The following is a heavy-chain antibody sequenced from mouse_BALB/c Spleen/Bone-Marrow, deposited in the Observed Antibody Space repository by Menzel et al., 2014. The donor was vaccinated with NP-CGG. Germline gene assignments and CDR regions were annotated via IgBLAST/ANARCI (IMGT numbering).Heavy chain of an antibody. CDR1: GFDFSRYW. Sequence: EVQLQQSGGGLVQPGGSLKLSCAASGFDFSRYWMSWVRQAPGKGLEWIGEINPDSSTINYTPSLKDKFIISRDNAKNSLYLQMSKVRSEDTALYYCARLNYYGNLFVWGAGTTVTVSS. D-gene: IGHD1-1*01. CDR3: ARLNYYGNLFV. CDR2: INPDSSTI. V-gene: IGHV4-1*02. J-gene: IGHJ1*01.